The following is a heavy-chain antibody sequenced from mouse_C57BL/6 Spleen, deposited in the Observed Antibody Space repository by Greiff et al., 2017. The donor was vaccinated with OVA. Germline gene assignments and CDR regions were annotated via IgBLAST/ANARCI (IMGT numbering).Heavy chain of an antibody. Sequence: VQLQQPGAELVMPGASVKLSCKASGYTFTSYWMHWVKQRPGQGLEWIGEIDPSDSYTNYNQKFKGKSTLTVDKSSSTAYMQLSSLTSEDSAVYYCARSEYYGSSSYWYFDVWGTVTTVTVSS. CDR3: ARSEYYGSSSYWYFDV. J-gene: IGHJ1*03. CDR1: GYTFTSYW. V-gene: IGHV1-69*01. D-gene: IGHD1-1*01. CDR2: IDPSDSYT.